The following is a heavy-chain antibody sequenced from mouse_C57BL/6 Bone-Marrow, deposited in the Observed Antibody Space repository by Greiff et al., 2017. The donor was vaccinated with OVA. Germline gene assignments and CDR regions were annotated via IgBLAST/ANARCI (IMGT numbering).Heavy chain of an antibody. CDR1: GYSFTGYY. CDR3: AREGQLSPYFDY. CDR2: IIPSTGGT. V-gene: IGHV1-42*01. D-gene: IGHD3-2*02. Sequence: VQLQQSGPELVKPGASVKISCKASGYSFTGYYMNWVKQSPEKSLEWIGEIIPSTGGTTYKQKFKAKATLTVDKSSSTAYMQLKSLTSEDSAVYYCAREGQLSPYFDYWGQGTTLTVSS. J-gene: IGHJ2*01.